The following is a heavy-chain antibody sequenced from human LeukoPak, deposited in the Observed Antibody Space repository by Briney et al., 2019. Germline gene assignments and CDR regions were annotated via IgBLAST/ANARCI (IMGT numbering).Heavy chain of an antibody. Sequence: SESLSLTCTVSGGSITSYYRNWIRQPAGQGLEWLGRVYSSGVGNYNPSLTSRVTMSVDTSKNQFSLKLTSLTAADTAVYYCAREEFMHEIDSSGYSAYWGQGTLVTV. J-gene: IGHJ4*01. CDR3: AREEFMHEIDSSGYSAY. V-gene: IGHV4-4*07. D-gene: IGHD3-22*01. CDR1: GGSITSYY. CDR2: VYSSGVG.